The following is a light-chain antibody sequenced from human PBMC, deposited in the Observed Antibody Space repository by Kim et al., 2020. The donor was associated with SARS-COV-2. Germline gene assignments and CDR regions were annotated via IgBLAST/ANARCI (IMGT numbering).Light chain of an antibody. CDR2: SNN. V-gene: IGLV1-44*01. J-gene: IGLJ2*01. CDR1: SSNIGSNT. Sequence: QSVLTQPPSASGTPGQRVTISCSGSSSNIGSNTVNWYQQLQGTAPKLLIYSNNQRPSGVPDRFSGSKSGTSASLAISGLQSEDEADYYCAAWDDSLNVLFGGGTQLTVL. CDR3: AAWDDSLNVL.